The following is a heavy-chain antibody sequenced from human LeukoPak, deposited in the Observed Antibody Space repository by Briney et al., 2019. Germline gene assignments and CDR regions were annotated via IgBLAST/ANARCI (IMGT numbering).Heavy chain of an antibody. CDR3: ATGRDSYCSGGSCYDY. Sequence: ASVKISCKVSGYTLTELSMHWVRQAPGKGLEWMGGFDPEDGETIYAQKFQGRVTMTEDTSTDTAYMELSSLRSEDTAVYYCATGRDSYCSGGSCYDYWGQGTLVTVSS. V-gene: IGHV1-24*01. D-gene: IGHD2-15*01. CDR1: GYTLTELS. CDR2: FDPEDGET. J-gene: IGHJ4*02.